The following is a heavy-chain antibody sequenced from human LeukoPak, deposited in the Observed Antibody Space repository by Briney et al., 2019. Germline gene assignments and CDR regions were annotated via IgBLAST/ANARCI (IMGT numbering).Heavy chain of an antibody. D-gene: IGHD4-11*01. J-gene: IGHJ4*02. V-gene: IGHV3-30*02. CDR2: IRYDGSNK. Sequence: PGGSLRLSCAASGFTFSSYGMHWVRQAPGKGLGWVAFIRYDGSNKYYADSVKGRFTISRDNSKNTLYLQMNSLRAEDTAVYYCAKGRYSNVRLDYWGQGTLVTVSS. CDR3: AKGRYSNVRLDY. CDR1: GFTFSSYG.